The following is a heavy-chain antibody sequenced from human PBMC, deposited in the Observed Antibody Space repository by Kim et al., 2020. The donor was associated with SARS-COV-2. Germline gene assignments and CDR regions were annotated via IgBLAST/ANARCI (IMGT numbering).Heavy chain of an antibody. D-gene: IGHD2-21*01. J-gene: IGHJ4*02. CDR3: VKGFGGDRTY. Sequence: THDADSGQGRFTLSRDNSKNTLYLHMNTLRADDTAVYYCVKGFGGDRTYWGQGTLVTVSS. V-gene: IGHV3-23*01. CDR2: T.